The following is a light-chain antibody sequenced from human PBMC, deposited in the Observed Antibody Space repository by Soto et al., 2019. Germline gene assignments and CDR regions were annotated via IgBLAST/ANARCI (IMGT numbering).Light chain of an antibody. CDR2: STS. Sequence: QTVVTQEPSLTVSPGGTVTLTCASSTGAVTSGYYANWFQQKPGQAPRALISSTSNKHSWTPARFSGSLLGGKAAPTLSGVQPEDEAEYYCLLFYRDAWVFGGGTKLTVL. V-gene: IGLV7-43*01. CDR3: LLFYRDAWV. CDR1: TGAVTSGYY. J-gene: IGLJ3*02.